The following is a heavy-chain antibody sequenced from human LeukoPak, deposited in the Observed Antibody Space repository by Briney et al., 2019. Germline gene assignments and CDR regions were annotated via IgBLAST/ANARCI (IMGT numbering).Heavy chain of an antibody. CDR3: AREDITMVRGVKSRYMDV. V-gene: IGHV4-38-2*02. Sequence: SETLSLTCTVSGGSISSYYWSWIRQPPGKGLEWIGSIYHSGSTYYNPSLKSRVTISVDTSKNQFSLKLSSVTDADTAVYSCAREDITMVRGVKSRYMDVWGKGTTVTVSS. J-gene: IGHJ6*03. D-gene: IGHD3-10*01. CDR1: GGSISSYY. CDR2: IYHSGST.